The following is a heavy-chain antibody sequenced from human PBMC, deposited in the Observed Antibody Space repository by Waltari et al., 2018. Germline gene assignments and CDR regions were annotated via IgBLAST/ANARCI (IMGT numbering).Heavy chain of an antibody. CDR1: GFAFSTHA. CDR3: ARAMGGSNNWSIGY. D-gene: IGHD1-20*01. J-gene: IGHJ4*02. Sequence: QLLESGGDLVQPGGSLRLSCAASGFAFSTHAMNWVRQAPGKGLEWVSGITDGGGGTFYADSVKGRFTISRDNSKNTLYLQMTGLRAEDTARYYCARAMGGSNNWSIGYWGQGTLVTVSS. CDR2: ITDGGGGT. V-gene: IGHV3-23*01.